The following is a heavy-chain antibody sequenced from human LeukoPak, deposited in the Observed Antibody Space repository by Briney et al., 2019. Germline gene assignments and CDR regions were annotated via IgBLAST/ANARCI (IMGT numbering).Heavy chain of an antibody. D-gene: IGHD3-10*01. V-gene: IGHV1-3*01. Sequence: ASVKVSCKASGYTFTSYAMRWVRQAPGQRLEWMGWINAGNGNTKYSQKFQGRVTITRDTSASTAYMELSSLRSEDTAVYYCARPSRYGSGSYWAYFDYWGQATLVTVSS. CDR1: GYTFTSYA. J-gene: IGHJ4*02. CDR3: ARPSRYGSGSYWAYFDY. CDR2: INAGNGNT.